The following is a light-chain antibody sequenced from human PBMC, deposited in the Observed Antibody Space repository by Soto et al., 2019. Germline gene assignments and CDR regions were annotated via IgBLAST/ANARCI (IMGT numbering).Light chain of an antibody. CDR3: QESYGASFT. CDR2: VAS. V-gene: IGKV1-39*01. Sequence: DFPVTQSPSSLSASVGDRVTITCRTSQRITTNLHWYQQKPGKAPNLLMYVASNLQSGVTSRFSGGGYGTEFTLTINNLQPEDFATYYCQESYGASFTFGPGTRVDVK. J-gene: IGKJ3*01. CDR1: QRITTN.